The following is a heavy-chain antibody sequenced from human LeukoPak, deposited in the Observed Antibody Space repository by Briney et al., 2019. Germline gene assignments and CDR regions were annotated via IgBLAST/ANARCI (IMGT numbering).Heavy chain of an antibody. CDR3: ARDSLGTSSGWFDP. CDR1: GFTFSNYG. D-gene: IGHD6-19*01. V-gene: IGHV3-33*01. CDR2: IWYDGTNK. J-gene: IGHJ5*02. Sequence: GRSLRLSCAASGFTFSNYGMHWVRQAPGKGLEWVAVIWYDGTNKYYADSVKGRLTISRDNSKNTLYLQMNSLRAEDTAVYYCARDSLGTSSGWFDPWGQGTLVTVSS.